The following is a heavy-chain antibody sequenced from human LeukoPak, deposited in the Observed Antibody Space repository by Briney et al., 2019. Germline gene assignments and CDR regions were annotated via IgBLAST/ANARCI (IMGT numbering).Heavy chain of an antibody. CDR2: ISAYNGNT. CDR1: GYTFTSYG. CDR3: ATSDGYSSGLTPFDY. J-gene: IGHJ4*02. Sequence: GASVNVSCKASGYTFTSYGISWVRQAPGQGLEWRGWISAYNGNTNYAQKLQGRVTMTTDTSTSTAYMELRSLRSDDTAVYYCATSDGYSSGLTPFDYWGQGTLVSVSS. D-gene: IGHD6-19*01. V-gene: IGHV1-18*01.